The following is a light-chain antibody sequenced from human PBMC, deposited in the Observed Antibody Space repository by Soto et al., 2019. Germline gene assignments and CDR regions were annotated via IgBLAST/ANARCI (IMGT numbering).Light chain of an antibody. J-gene: IGKJ5*01. Sequence: VVLTQSPATLSLSPGERATLSCRTNLSVSVYLYWYQQKPCQAHRLLISDASNRATGIPARFSGSGSGTDFALTITSLEHEDLAVYYCHQRQYFPSITFGQGTRLEIK. CDR3: HQRQYFPSIT. CDR1: LSVSVY. CDR2: DAS. V-gene: IGKV3-11*01.